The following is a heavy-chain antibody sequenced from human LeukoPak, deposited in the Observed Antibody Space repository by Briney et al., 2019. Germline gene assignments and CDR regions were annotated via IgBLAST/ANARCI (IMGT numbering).Heavy chain of an antibody. CDR3: AKENYYATSGYPLWPGGALDV. V-gene: IGHV3-23*01. D-gene: IGHD3-22*01. Sequence: GGSLRLSCAASGVTFSNFAMYWVRQAPGKGLEWVSGIGGSDGSTYYVDSVKGRFTISRDNSKKAPSLELTSLRAEATAVYSCAKENYYATSGYPLWPGGALDVWGQGTTVIVSS. CDR2: IGGSDGST. J-gene: IGHJ6*02. CDR1: GVTFSNFA.